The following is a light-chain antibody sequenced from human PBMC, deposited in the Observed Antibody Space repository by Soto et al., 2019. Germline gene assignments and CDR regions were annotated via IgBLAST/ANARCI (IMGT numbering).Light chain of an antibody. CDR1: ASNIGNDY. CDR2: DNN. Sequence: QSVLTQPPSVSAAPGHKVTISCSGTASNIGNDYVSWYQQLPGEAPQLLIYDNNRRPSGIPDRFSGSRSDTSATLGITGLQTGDEADYYCGAWDSSLNVYVFGTGTKGT. J-gene: IGLJ1*01. CDR3: GAWDSSLNVYV. V-gene: IGLV1-51*01.